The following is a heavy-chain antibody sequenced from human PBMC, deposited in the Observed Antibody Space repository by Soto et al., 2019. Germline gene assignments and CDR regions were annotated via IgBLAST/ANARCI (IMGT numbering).Heavy chain of an antibody. Sequence: SETLSLTCNVSGDSISRGGYYWSWVRQHPGKGLEWLGYIYYRGSTYYNPSLKSRVHISVDTSKNHFSLRLSSVTAADTAVYYCARVEVVITRGALDYWGPGTLVTVSS. D-gene: IGHD2-15*01. V-gene: IGHV4-31*03. CDR2: IYYRGST. CDR1: GDSISRGGYY. J-gene: IGHJ4*02. CDR3: ARVEVVITRGALDY.